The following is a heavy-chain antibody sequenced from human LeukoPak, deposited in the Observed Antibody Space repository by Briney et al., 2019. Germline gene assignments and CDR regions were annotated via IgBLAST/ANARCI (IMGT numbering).Heavy chain of an antibody. J-gene: IGHJ3*02. D-gene: IGHD2-2*01. CDR2: IYYSGST. CDR3: ARTRYYYCSSTSCYFRAPILDAFDI. CDR1: GGSISSSSYY. V-gene: IGHV4-39*07. Sequence: PSETLSLTCTVSGGSISSSSYYWGWIRQPPGKGLEWIGSIYYSGSTYYNPSLKSRVTISVDTSKNQFSLKLSSVTAADTAVYYCARTRYYYCSSTSCYFRAPILDAFDIWGQGTMVTVSS.